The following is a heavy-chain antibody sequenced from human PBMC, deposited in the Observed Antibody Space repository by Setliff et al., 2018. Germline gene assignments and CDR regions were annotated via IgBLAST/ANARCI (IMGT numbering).Heavy chain of an antibody. CDR2: ISVRSDYI. CDR3: ARGKWQWLVFDC. J-gene: IGHJ4*02. CDR1: GFAFTSST. Sequence: GGSLRLSCAASGFAFTSSTMNWVRQSPGKGLEWVSSISVRSDYINYLDSVKGRFTVSRDNAYNSLSLQMNSLRAEDTAVYYCARGKWQWLVFDCWGQGALVTVSS. D-gene: IGHD6-19*01. V-gene: IGHV3-21*01.